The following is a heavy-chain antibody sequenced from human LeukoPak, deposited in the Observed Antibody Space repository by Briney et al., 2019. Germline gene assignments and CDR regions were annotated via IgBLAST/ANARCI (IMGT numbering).Heavy chain of an antibody. J-gene: IGHJ4*02. CDR2: INQDGSEK. Sequence: PGGSLRLSCAASGFTFSYYWMTWVRQAPGKGLEWVANINQDGSEKYYVDSVKGRFTISRDNAKNSLYLQMNSLRAEDTAVYYCERDLADSGSPSPPSFWGQGTLVTVSS. CDR1: GFTFSYYW. D-gene: IGHD1-26*01. CDR3: ERDLADSGSPSPPSF. V-gene: IGHV3-7*01.